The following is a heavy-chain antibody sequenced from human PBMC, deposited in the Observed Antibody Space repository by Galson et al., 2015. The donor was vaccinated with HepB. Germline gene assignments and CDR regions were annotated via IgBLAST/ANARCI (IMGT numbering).Heavy chain of an antibody. V-gene: IGHV1-69*13. Sequence: SVKVSCKASGDTFSSNAIGWVRQAPGQGLEWMGGIIPIFGTAKYAQRFQGRVMITADESTSTAYMELSSLRSEDTAVYYCARDSRLESRPNNYFSYGMDVWGQGSAVTVS. CDR2: IIPIFGTA. CDR3: ARDSRLESRPNNYFSYGMDV. D-gene: IGHD1-1*01. J-gene: IGHJ6*02. CDR1: GDTFSSNA.